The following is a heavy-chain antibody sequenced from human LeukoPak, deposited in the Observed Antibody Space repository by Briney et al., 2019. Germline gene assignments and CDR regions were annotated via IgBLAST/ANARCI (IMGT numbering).Heavy chain of an antibody. CDR2: ISGSGGNT. V-gene: IGHV3-23*01. CDR3: AKGDSDDAFDI. CDR1: GFTFNNYI. Sequence: GGSLRLSCAASGFTFNNYIMNWVRQAPGKGLEWVSAISGSGGNTYYADSVKGRFTISRDNSKNTLYLQMNSLRAEDTAVYYCAKGDSDDAFDIWGQGTMVTVSS. D-gene: IGHD3/OR15-3a*01. J-gene: IGHJ3*02.